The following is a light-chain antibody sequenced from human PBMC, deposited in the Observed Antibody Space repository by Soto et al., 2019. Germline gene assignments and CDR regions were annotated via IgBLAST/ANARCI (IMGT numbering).Light chain of an antibody. CDR2: EVN. Sequence: QSALTQPPSVSGSPGQSVTISCTGTSSDVGSYNRLSWYQQPPGTAPKLIMYEVNTRPSGVPDRFPGSKSGSTASLTISGLQAEDEADYYCSLYISGSTYVFGTGTKVTV. CDR3: SLYISGSTYV. V-gene: IGLV2-18*01. CDR1: SSDVGSYNR. J-gene: IGLJ1*01.